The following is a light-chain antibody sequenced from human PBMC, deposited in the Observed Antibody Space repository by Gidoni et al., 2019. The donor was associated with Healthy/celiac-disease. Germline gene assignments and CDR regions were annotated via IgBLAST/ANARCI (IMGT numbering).Light chain of an antibody. CDR3: QSADSSGTIVV. J-gene: IGLJ2*01. CDR1: ALPKQY. CDR2: KDS. V-gene: IGLV3-25*03. Sequence: SYELTQPPSVSVSPGQTARITCSGDALPKQYAYWYQQKPGQAPVLVIYKDSERPSGIPERFSGSSSGTTVTLTISGVQAEDEADYYCQSADSSGTIVVFGRGTKLTVL.